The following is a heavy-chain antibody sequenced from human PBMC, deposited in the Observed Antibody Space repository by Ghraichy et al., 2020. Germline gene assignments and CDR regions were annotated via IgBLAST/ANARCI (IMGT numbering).Heavy chain of an antibody. D-gene: IGHD6-13*01. CDR2: IYPGDSDT. CDR1: GYSFTSYW. J-gene: IGHJ6*03. CDR3: ARRASSSWYGYYYYMDV. Sequence: GESLNISCKGSGYSFTSYWIGWVRQMPGKGLEWMGIIYPGDSDTRYSPSFQGQVTISADKSISTAYLQWSSLKASDTAMYYCARRASSSWYGYYYYMDVWGKGTTVTVSS. V-gene: IGHV5-51*01.